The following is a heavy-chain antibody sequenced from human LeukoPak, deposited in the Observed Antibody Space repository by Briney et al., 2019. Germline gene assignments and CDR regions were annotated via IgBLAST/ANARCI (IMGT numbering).Heavy chain of an antibody. J-gene: IGHJ4*02. CDR2: IYHSGST. D-gene: IGHD6-6*01. CDR3: ARFGTSSSRFFDQ. V-gene: IGHV4-4*02. Sequence: SATLSLTCAVSGDSISSTNWWSWVRPPPGKGLEGIGEIYHSGSTNYNSSLKTRVTISVDKSRNQFCLKRSSVTAADTAVYYCARFGTSSSRFFDQWGQGTLVTVSS. CDR1: GDSISSTNW.